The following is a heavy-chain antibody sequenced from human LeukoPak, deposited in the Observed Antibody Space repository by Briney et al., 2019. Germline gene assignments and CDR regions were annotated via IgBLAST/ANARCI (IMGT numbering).Heavy chain of an antibody. CDR3: ARSSNWAPDY. J-gene: IGHJ4*02. V-gene: IGHV1-46*01. CDR1: GYTFINYY. Sequence: ASVKVSCKASGYTFINYYMHWVRRAPGQGLEWMGIISPSSGSTTYAQKFQGRVTMTRDTSTSTVYMELSSLRSEDTAVYYCARSSNWAPDYWGQGTPVTVSS. CDR2: ISPSSGST. D-gene: IGHD1-1*01.